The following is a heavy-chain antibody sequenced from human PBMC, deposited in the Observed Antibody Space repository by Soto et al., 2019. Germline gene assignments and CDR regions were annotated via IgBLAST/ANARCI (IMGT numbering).Heavy chain of an antibody. J-gene: IGHJ5*02. Sequence: QVQLVEAGGGVVQPGRSLRLFCAASGFTFSSFAMYWVRQAPGKGLEWVAGLSYEGRNKYYADSVKGRFTISRDNYKNTLSLQMNSLIDEDTDVYYCARVRPADYFDLSGYFLRNWLAPWGQGTLVNVFS. CDR2: LSYEGRNK. V-gene: IGHV3-30*04. D-gene: IGHD3-22*01. CDR3: ARVRPADYFDLSGYFLRNWLAP. CDR1: GFTFSSFA.